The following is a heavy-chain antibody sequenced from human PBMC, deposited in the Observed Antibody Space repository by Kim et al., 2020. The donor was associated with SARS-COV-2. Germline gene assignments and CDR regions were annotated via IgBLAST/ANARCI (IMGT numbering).Heavy chain of an antibody. J-gene: IGHJ5*02. CDR2: IYHSGST. CDR3: ARDPRGYSYGSPNWFDP. CDR1: GYSISSGYY. D-gene: IGHD5-18*01. V-gene: IGHV4-38-2*02. Sequence: SETLSLTCTVSGYSISSGYYWGWIRQPPGKGLEWIGSIYHSGSTYYNPSLKSRVTISVDTSKNQFSLKLSSVTAADTAVYYCARDPRGYSYGSPNWFDPWGQGTLVTVSS.